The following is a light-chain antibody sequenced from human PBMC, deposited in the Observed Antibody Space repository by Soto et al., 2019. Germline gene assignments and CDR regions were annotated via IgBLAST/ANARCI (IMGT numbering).Light chain of an antibody. Sequence: EIVMTQSPATLSVSPGERATLSCRASQSVSSNLAWYQQKPGQAPRLLIYGASTRATAITARFSGSGSGTEFALTISSLQSEDFAIYYCQHYNNWPPWTFGQGTKVEIK. CDR3: QHYNNWPPWT. J-gene: IGKJ1*01. V-gene: IGKV3-15*01. CDR1: QSVSSN. CDR2: GAS.